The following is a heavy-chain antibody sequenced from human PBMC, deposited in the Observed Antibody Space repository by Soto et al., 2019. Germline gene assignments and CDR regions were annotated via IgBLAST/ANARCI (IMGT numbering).Heavy chain of an antibody. J-gene: IGHJ4*02. CDR2: TYDGGRT. CDR1: GDTISSDGYH. CDR3: YRAPVGMDSISFFAH. D-gene: IGHD3-10*01. V-gene: IGHV4-30-4*08. Sequence: PSETLSLTCTVSGDTISSDGYHWSWIRQSPGKGLEWMGYTYDGGRTIYRPSPERRINLTLYATKKSYSLRLTSVTAADTAVYYCYRAPVGMDSISFFAHWVQGILVTFS.